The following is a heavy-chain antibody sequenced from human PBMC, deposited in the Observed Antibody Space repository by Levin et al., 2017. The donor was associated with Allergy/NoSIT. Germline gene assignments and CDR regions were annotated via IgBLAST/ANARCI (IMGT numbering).Heavy chain of an antibody. J-gene: IGHJ1*01. CDR2: ISGYNGDT. Sequence: SGGSLRLSCKASGYTFTSYGINWVRQAPGQGLEWMGWISGYNGDTNYGQKLQGRVTMTTDTSTSTAYMELRSLRSDDTAVYYCARGSRRNGFQHWGQGTLVTVSS. CDR1: GYTFTSYG. V-gene: IGHV1-18*01. CDR3: ARGSRRNGFQH. D-gene: IGHD2-15*01.